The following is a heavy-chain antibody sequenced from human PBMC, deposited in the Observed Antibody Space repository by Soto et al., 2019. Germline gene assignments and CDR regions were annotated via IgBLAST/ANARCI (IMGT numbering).Heavy chain of an antibody. V-gene: IGHV3-11*04. Sequence: GGSLRLSCAASGFTFRDYYMSWIRQAPGKGLEWVSYISSSGSTIYYADSVKGRFTISRDNSKNTLYLQMNSLRAEDTAVYYCARDRMYTMVRGVIHAFDIWGQGTMVTVSS. J-gene: IGHJ3*02. CDR3: ARDRMYTMVRGVIHAFDI. D-gene: IGHD3-10*01. CDR2: ISSSGSTI. CDR1: GFTFRDYY.